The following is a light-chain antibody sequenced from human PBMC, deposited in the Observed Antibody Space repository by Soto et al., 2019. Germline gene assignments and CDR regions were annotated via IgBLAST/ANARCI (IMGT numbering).Light chain of an antibody. V-gene: IGKV3-15*01. CDR3: QQYNNWRPIT. Sequence: EIVMTHSPSTLSVSPGLRSSLSCRASQSVSRKLAWYQQKPGQAPRLLIYGASTRATGIPARFSGSGSGTEFTLTISSLKSEDFAVYYCQQYNNWRPITFGQGTRLEI. CDR1: QSVSRK. J-gene: IGKJ5*01. CDR2: GAS.